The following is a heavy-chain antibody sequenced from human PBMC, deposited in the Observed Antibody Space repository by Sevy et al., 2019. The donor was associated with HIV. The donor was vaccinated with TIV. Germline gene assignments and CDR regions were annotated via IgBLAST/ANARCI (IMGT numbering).Heavy chain of an antibody. Sequence: GGSLRLSCAASGFSFSNYAMSWVRQAPGKGLEWVSTLIGGGSRTYYADSVTGRFTISRDNSRKSLYLQMNSLRAEDRAVYYCAKRRVQSGLSGGGASYGWEVCGQWDHGHRLL. D-gene: IGHD2-8*02. CDR2: LIGGGSRT. J-gene: IGHJ6*02. V-gene: IGHV3-23*01. CDR1: GFSFSNYA. CDR3: AKRRVQSGLSGGGASYGWEV.